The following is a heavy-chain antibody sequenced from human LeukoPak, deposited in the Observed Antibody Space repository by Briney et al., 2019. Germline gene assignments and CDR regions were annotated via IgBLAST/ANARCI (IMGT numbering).Heavy chain of an antibody. D-gene: IGHD2-15*01. Sequence: PGRSLRLSCAASGFTFSSYGMHWVRQAPGKGLEWVAVISYDGSNKYYADSVKGRLTISRDNSKNTLYLQMNSLRAEDTAVYYCAKVADIVVVVAASTILDYWGQGTLVTVSS. CDR3: AKVADIVVVVAASTILDY. V-gene: IGHV3-30*18. CDR2: ISYDGSNK. J-gene: IGHJ4*02. CDR1: GFTFSSYG.